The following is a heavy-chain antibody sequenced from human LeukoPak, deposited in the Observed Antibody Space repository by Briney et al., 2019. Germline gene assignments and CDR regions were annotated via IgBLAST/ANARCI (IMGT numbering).Heavy chain of an antibody. D-gene: IGHD3-10*01. CDR3: ARDRSSGSYYGFSV. CDR2: IIPIFGTA. Sequence: SVKVSCKASGYTFTSYAMNWVRQAPGQGLEWMGGIIPIFGTANYAQKFQGRVTITADESTSTAYMELSSLRSEDTAVYYCARDRSSGSYYGFSVWGQGTLVTVSS. V-gene: IGHV1-69*13. J-gene: IGHJ4*02. CDR1: GYTFTSYA.